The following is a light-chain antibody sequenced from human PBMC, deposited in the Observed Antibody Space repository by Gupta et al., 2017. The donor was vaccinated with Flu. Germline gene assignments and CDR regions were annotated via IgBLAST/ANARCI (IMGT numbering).Light chain of an antibody. V-gene: IGLV1-40*01. Sequence: QYVLTQPPPVSGAAAERATISCTGSSPNIVAGNYVHWYQQRPGTAPRVIIYRDTKRPSGVPDRFSGSKSGVSASLVITVLQSEDEADYYCRSFDSSLRGTVFGGGTQVTV. J-gene: IGLJ2*01. CDR1: SPNIVAGNY. CDR3: RSFDSSLRGTV. CDR2: RDT.